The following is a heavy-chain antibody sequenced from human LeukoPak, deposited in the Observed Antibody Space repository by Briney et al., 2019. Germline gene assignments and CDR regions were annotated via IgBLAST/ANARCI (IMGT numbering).Heavy chain of an antibody. V-gene: IGHV1-2*02. CDR1: GYSFTGYY. J-gene: IGHJ4*02. D-gene: IGHD5-24*01. CDR2: INPNSGGT. CDR3: ARDGGDGYNYGVFDY. Sequence: ASVKVSCKASGYSFTGYYMHWVRQAPGQGLEWMGWINPNSGGTKYAQKYQGRVTMTRDTSISTAYMELSRLRSDDTAVYYCARDGGDGYNYGVFDYWGQGTLVTVSS.